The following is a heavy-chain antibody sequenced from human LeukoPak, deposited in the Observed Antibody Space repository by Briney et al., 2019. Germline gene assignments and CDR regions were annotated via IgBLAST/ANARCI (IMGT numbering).Heavy chain of an antibody. CDR3: AKGLTVVYIDY. V-gene: IGHV3-30-3*01. Sequence: PGRSLRLSCAASGFTFSSYAMHWVRQAPGKGLEWVAVISYDGSNNYYADSVKGRFTISRDNSKNTLYLQMNSLRAEDTAVYYCAKGLTVVYIDYWGQGTLVTVSS. CDR2: ISYDGSNN. CDR1: GFTFSSYA. D-gene: IGHD4-23*01. J-gene: IGHJ4*02.